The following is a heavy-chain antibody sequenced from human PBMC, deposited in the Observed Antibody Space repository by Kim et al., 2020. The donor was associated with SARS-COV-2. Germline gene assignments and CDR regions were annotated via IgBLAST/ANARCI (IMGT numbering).Heavy chain of an antibody. CDR3: AKAHYGMDV. J-gene: IGHJ6*02. V-gene: IGHV3-33*06. CDR1: GFTFSSYG. Sequence: GGSLRLSCAASGFTFSSYGMHWVRQAPGKGLEWVAVIWYDGSNKYYADSVKGRFTISRDNSKNTLYLQMNSLRAEDTAVYYCAKAHYGMDVWGQGTTVTVSS. CDR2: IWYDGSNK.